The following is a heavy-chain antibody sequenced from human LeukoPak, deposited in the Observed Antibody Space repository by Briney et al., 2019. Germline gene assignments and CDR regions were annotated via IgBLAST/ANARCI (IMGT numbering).Heavy chain of an antibody. D-gene: IGHD3-3*01. CDR2: IYYSGST. J-gene: IGHJ5*02. V-gene: IGHV4-39*01. CDR1: GGSISSGSYY. CDR3: ARRFLTIDNWFDP. Sequence: SETLSLTCTVSGGSISSGSYYWGWIRQPPGKGLDWIGSIYYSGSTYYNPSLKSRVTISVDTSKNQFSLKVSSVTAADTAVYYCARRFLTIDNWFDPWGQGTLVTVSS.